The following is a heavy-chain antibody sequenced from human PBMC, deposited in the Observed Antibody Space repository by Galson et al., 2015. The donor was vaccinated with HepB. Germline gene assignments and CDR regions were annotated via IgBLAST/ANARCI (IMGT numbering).Heavy chain of an antibody. CDR3: VRDEEEAMVRFSGRKDY. J-gene: IGHJ4*02. Sequence: SLRLSCAASGFTFSSYGMHWVRQAPGKGLEWVAVIWYDGSNKYYADSAKGRFTISRDNSKNTLYLQMNSLRAEDTAVYYCVRDEEEAMVRFSGRKDYWGQGTLVTVSS. CDR2: IWYDGSNK. CDR1: GFTFSSYG. D-gene: IGHD5-18*01. V-gene: IGHV3-33*01.